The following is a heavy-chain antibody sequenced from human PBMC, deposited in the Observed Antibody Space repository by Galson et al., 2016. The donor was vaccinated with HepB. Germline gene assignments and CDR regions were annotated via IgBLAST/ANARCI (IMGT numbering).Heavy chain of an antibody. J-gene: IGHJ4*02. D-gene: IGHD3-22*01. V-gene: IGHV1-69*13. CDR2: IRPSAGTS. CDR3: ARGGGITMTPWALEY. Sequence: SVKVSCKASEGTFSSYVIHWVRQAHGQRLEWVGGIRPSAGTSQYAQKFQDRVTLTADETTSTVYMEVITLSLEDTAVYFCARGGGITMTPWALEYWGQGTLVTVSS. CDR1: EGTFSSYV.